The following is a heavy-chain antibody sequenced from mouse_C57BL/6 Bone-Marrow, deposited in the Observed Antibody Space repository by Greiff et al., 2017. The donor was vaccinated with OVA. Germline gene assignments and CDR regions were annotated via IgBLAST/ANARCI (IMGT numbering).Heavy chain of an antibody. V-gene: IGHV5-2*01. D-gene: IGHD1-1*01. Sequence: EVQLQQSGGGLVQPGESLKLSCESNEYEFPSHDMSWVRKTPEKRLELVAAINSDGGSTYYPDTMERRFIISRDNTKKTLYLQMSSLRSEDTALYYCARQGYYGRDFDVWGTGTTVSVSS. CDR1: EYEFPSHD. CDR3: ARQGYYGRDFDV. CDR2: INSDGGST. J-gene: IGHJ1*03.